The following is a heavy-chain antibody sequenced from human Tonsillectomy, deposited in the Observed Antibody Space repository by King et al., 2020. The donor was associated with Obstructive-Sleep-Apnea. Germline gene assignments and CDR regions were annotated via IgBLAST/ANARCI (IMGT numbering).Heavy chain of an antibody. CDR1: GGTFSSDA. D-gene: IGHD4-17*01. V-gene: IGHV1-69*01. CDR2: IIPLFGTG. CDR3: SRSVTRDGDYGYYDMDV. Sequence: VQLVESGAEVRKPGSSVKVSCKPSGGTFSSDAISWVRQAPGQGLEWMGGIIPLFGTGNYAQRFRGRVTITADESTRTHYMELSSLRSEDTAVYFCSRSVTRDGDYGYYDMDVWGQGTTVTVSS. J-gene: IGHJ6*02.